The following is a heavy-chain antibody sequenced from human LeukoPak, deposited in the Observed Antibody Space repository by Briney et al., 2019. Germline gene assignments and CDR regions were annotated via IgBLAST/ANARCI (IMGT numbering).Heavy chain of an antibody. D-gene: IGHD3-10*01. CDR2: ISAYNGNT. Sequence: ASVKVSCKASGYTFTSYGISWVRQAPGQGLEWMGWISAYNGNTNYAQKLQGRVTMTTDTSTSTAYMELRSLRSDDTAVYYCASLWFGELYGAFDIWGQGTMVTVSS. CDR3: ASLWFGELYGAFDI. V-gene: IGHV1-18*01. CDR1: GYTFTSYG. J-gene: IGHJ3*02.